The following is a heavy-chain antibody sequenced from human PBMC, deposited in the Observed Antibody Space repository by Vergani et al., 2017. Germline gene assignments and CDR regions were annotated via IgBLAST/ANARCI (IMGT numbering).Heavy chain of an antibody. CDR1: GGSISSYY. CDR2: IYYSGST. D-gene: IGHD3-10*01. J-gene: IGHJ6*02. V-gene: IGHV4-59*01. CDR3: ARDRAPYYGMDV. Sequence: QVQLQESGPGLVKPSETLSLTCTVSGGSISSYYWSWIRQPPGKGLEWIGYIYYSGSTNYNPSLKSRVTISVYTSKNQFSLKLSSVTAADTAVYYCARDRAPYYGMDVWGQGTTVTVSS.